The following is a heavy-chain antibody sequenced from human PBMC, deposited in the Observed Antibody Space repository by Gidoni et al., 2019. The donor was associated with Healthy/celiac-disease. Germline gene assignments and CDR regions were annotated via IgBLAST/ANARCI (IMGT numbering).Heavy chain of an antibody. CDR3: ARRGGNDRRGYYFDY. Sequence: EVQLVESGGGLVQPGGSLRLSCAASGFTFSSYWMSWVRQAPGKGLEGVANIKQDGSEKYYVDSVKGRFTISRDNAKNSLYLQMNSLRAEDTAVYYCARRGGNDRRGYYFDYWGQGTLVTVSS. D-gene: IGHD1-1*01. V-gene: IGHV3-7*01. J-gene: IGHJ4*02. CDR1: GFTFSSYW. CDR2: IKQDGSEK.